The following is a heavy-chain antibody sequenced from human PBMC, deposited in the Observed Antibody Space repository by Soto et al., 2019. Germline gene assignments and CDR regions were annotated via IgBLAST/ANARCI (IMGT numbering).Heavy chain of an antibody. Sequence: QVQLVESGGGVVQPGRSLRLSCAASGFTFSSYGMQWVRQAPGKGLEWVAVIWYDGSNKYYADSVKGRFTISRDNSKNTLYLQMNSVSAEDTAVYYCASWRLQWFDPWGQGTLVTVSS. V-gene: IGHV3-33*01. CDR3: ASWRLQWFDP. D-gene: IGHD4-4*01. CDR1: GFTFSSYG. CDR2: IWYDGSNK. J-gene: IGHJ5*02.